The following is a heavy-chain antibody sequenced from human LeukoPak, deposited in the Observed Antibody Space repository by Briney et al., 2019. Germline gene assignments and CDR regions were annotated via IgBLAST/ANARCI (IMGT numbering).Heavy chain of an antibody. V-gene: IGHV4-39*01. CDR2: IYYSGST. CDR1: GGSTSTSDSF. Sequence: PSETLSLTCTVSGGSTSTSDSFWDWMRQPPGKGPEWIGSIYYSGSTFYNPSLKSRVALSVDTSKNQFSLRLNSVTAADTAVYYCARNRGSNFDWSDYWGQGILVTVSS. CDR3: ARNRGSNFDWSDY. D-gene: IGHD3-9*01. J-gene: IGHJ4*02.